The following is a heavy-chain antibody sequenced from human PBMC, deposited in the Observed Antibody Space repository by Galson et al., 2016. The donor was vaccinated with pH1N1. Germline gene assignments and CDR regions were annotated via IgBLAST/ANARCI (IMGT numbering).Heavy chain of an antibody. CDR1: GGSMRSSDHY. Sequence: SETLSLTCSVSGGSMRSSDHYWAWVRQPPGKGLEWIGSAFHRGTTYYDLSLKSRVTISIDTSNKRFSLKVTSVSAADAAVYYCARGVAAASRFDLWGQGSLVAVSS. CDR2: AFHRGTT. V-gene: IGHV4-39*02. D-gene: IGHD6-13*01. J-gene: IGHJ5*02. CDR3: ARGVAAASRFDL.